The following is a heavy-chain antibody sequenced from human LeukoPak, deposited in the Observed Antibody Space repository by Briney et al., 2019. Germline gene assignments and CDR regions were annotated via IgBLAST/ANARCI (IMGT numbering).Heavy chain of an antibody. CDR2: IYSSGST. CDR1: GGSIGNYY. D-gene: IGHD3-16*01. CDR3: AREKGSYDYYYYMDV. V-gene: IGHV4-4*07. Sequence: PSETLSLTCTASGGSIGNYYWSWIRQPAGKGLEWIGRIYSSGSTNYNPSLKSRVTMSVDTSKNQFSLKLSSVTAADTAVYYCAREKGSYDYYYYMDVWDKGTTVTVSS. J-gene: IGHJ6*03.